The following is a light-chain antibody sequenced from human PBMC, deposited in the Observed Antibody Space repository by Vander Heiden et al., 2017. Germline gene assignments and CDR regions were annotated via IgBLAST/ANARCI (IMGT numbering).Light chain of an antibody. CDR2: GAS. V-gene: IGKV3-20*01. CDR1: QSVNSDY. CDR3: QQYGTSLFT. Sequence: EIVLTQSPGTLSLSPGERATLSCRASQSVNSDYLAWYQQKPGQAPRLLIYGASSRATGIPDRFRGSGSGTDFPLTISRLEPEDFAVYYCQQYGTSLFTFGLGTKVDIK. J-gene: IGKJ3*01.